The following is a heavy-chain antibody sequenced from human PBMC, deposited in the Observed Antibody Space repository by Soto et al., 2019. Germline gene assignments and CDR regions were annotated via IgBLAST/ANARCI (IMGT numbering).Heavy chain of an antibody. CDR2: VSTSGMST. D-gene: IGHD3-3*01. V-gene: IGHV3-64D*06. Sequence: PGGSLRLSCSASGFIFSESTIYWVRQVPGKGLEAISAVSTSGMSTYYADSVKDRFTISRDNSKNTLFLKMGSLRPEDTAIYYCVKQGHGLEGVAFDCWGQWTQVAFCS. CDR3: VKQGHGLEGVAFDC. CDR1: GFIFSEST. J-gene: IGHJ4*02.